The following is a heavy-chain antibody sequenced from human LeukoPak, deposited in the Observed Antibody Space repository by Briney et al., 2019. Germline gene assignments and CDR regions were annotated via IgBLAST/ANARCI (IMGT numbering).Heavy chain of an antibody. CDR1: GGSISVYY. Sequence: SQTLALTCTVSGGSISVYYWSWIRQPPGKGRECLGYIYYSGSTNYNPSLKSRVTISVDTSKNQFSLKLSSVTAADTAVYYCARHSKYYYDSSGSYVGYFQHWGQGTLVAVSS. D-gene: IGHD3-22*01. CDR3: ARHSKYYYDSSGSYVGYFQH. V-gene: IGHV4-59*08. CDR2: IYYSGST. J-gene: IGHJ1*01.